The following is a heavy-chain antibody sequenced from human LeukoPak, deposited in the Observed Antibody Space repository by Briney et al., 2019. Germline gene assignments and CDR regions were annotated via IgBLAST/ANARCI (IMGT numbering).Heavy chain of an antibody. CDR1: GGSISSSY. D-gene: IGHD3-3*01. Sequence: SQTLSLTCTVSGGSISSSYWSWIRQPPGKGLEWIGYIYYSGSTNYNPSLKSRVTISVDTSKNQFSLKLSSVTAADTAVYYCARYNYDFWSGYSKWFDPWGQGTLVTVSS. J-gene: IGHJ5*02. V-gene: IGHV4-59*01. CDR2: IYYSGST. CDR3: ARYNYDFWSGYSKWFDP.